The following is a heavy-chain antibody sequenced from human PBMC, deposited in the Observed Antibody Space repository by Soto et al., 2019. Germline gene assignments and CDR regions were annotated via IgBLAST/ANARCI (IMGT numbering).Heavy chain of an antibody. D-gene: IGHD2-2*01. J-gene: IGHJ6*02. Sequence: GESLKISCKGSGYSFTSYWISWVRQMPGKGLEWMGRIDPSDSYTNYSPSFQGHVTISADKSISTAYLQWSSLKASDTAMHYCARGYCSSTSCYADYYYGMDVWGQGTTVTVSS. V-gene: IGHV5-10-1*01. CDR3: ARGYCSSTSCYADYYYGMDV. CDR2: IDPSDSYT. CDR1: GYSFTSYW.